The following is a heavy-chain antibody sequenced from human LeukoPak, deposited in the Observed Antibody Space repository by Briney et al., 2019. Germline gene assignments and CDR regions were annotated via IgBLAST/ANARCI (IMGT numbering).Heavy chain of an antibody. D-gene: IGHD1/OR15-1a*01. CDR2: IIPILGIA. Sequence: ASVKVSCKASGGTFSSYAISWVRQAPGQGLEWMGRIIPILGIANYAQKFQGRVTITADKSTSTAYMELSSLRSEDTAVYYCARDEHGRPIDYWGQGTLVTVSS. CDR3: ARDEHGRPIDY. CDR1: GGTFSSYA. J-gene: IGHJ4*02. V-gene: IGHV1-69*04.